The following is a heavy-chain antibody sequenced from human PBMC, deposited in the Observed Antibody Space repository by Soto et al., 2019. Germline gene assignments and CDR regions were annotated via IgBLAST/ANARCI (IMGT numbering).Heavy chain of an antibody. CDR3: ARSSGGVYGIIIEGTNWFAP. CDR1: GDTFTSYY. CDR2: INPNGGSI. D-gene: IGHD2-8*01. J-gene: IGHJ5*02. V-gene: IGHV1-46*01. Sequence: QVRLVQSGAEVKAPGASVKVSCKAPGDTFTSYYMHWVRQAPGHGLEWMGVINPNGGSIRFAQKVQGRVTQTRGTARSTVDMELRGLTSADTAVYYCARSSGGVYGIIIEGTNWFAPCGQGTLVTVSS.